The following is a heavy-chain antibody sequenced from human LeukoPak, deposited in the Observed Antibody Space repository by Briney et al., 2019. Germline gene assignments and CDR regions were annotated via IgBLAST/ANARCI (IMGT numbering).Heavy chain of an antibody. CDR3: ARAYSSSFNFDY. CDR2: IYSGGST. Sequence: GGSLRLSCAASGFTVSSNYMSWVRQAPGKGLEWVSVIYSGGSTYYADSVKGRFTISRDNSKNTMYLQMNSLRAEDTAVYDCARAYSSSFNFDYWGQGTLVTVSS. J-gene: IGHJ4*02. V-gene: IGHV3-66*01. CDR1: GFTVSSNY. D-gene: IGHD6-6*01.